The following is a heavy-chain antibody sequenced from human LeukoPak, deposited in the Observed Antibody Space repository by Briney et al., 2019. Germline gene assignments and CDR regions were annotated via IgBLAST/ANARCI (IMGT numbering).Heavy chain of an antibody. CDR1: GFTFSSYA. Sequence: GGSLRLSCAASGFTFSSYAMSWVRQTPGKGLEWVSAISGSGGDTYYADSVKGRFTISRDNSKNTLYLQMNSLRAEDTAVYYCAREGTGYSGSPANAFDIWGQGTMVTVSS. V-gene: IGHV3-23*01. CDR3: AREGTGYSGSPANAFDI. D-gene: IGHD1-26*01. CDR2: ISGSGGDT. J-gene: IGHJ3*02.